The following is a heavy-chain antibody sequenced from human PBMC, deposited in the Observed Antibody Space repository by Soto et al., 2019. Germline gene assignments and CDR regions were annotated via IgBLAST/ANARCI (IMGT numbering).Heavy chain of an antibody. D-gene: IGHD3-3*02. CDR1: GFTLDNNW. J-gene: IGHJ3*02. CDR2: IKSDGTTT. CDR3: THFTI. Sequence: EVPVIQSGGGLVQPGGFLRLSCEGSGFTLDNNWMHWVRQAPGKGLEWVSLIKSDGTTTNYADSVKGRFTVSRDNARNTLYLHMNSLRVEDTAIYYCTHFTIWGQGITVPSLQ. V-gene: IGHV3-74*01.